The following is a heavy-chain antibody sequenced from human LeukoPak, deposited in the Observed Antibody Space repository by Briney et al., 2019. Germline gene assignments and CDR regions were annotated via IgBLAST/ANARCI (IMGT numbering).Heavy chain of an antibody. J-gene: IGHJ4*02. CDR3: ARDRTYSPTAVAAIPDY. D-gene: IGHD6-19*01. CDR1: GYTFTGHY. V-gene: IGHV1-2*02. Sequence: GASVKVSCKASGYTFTGHYMHWVRQTPGQGLEWMGWINPNSGGTNYAQKFQGRVTMTRDTSISTVYMELSRLRSDDTAMYFCARDRTYSPTAVAAIPDYWGQGSLVTVSS. CDR2: INPNSGGT.